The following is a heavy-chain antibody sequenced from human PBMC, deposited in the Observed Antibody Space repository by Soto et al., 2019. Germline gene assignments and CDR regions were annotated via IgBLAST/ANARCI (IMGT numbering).Heavy chain of an antibody. CDR3: ALSSSSKGYYFDY. D-gene: IGHD6-6*01. CDR1: GYTFTSYA. CDR2: INAGNGNT. J-gene: IGHJ4*02. Sequence: GASVKVSCKASGYTFTSYAMHWVRQAPGQRLEWMGWINAGNGNTKYSQKFQGRVTITRGTSASTAYMELSSLRSEDTAVYYCALSSSSKGYYFDYWGQGTLVTVSS. V-gene: IGHV1-3*01.